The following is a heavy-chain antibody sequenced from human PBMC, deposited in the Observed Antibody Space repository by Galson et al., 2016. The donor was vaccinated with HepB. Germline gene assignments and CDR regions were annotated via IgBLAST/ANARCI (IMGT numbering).Heavy chain of an antibody. CDR3: ARRGIYCSSTSCYADY. D-gene: IGHD2-2*01. J-gene: IGHJ4*02. CDR2: ISSSSSTI. V-gene: IGHV3-48*02. CDR1: GFTFSGYS. Sequence: SLRLSCAASGFTFSGYSMNWVRQAPGKGLVWVSYISSSSSTIYYADSVKGRFTISRDNANNSLYLQMNSLSDEDTAVYYCARRGIYCSSTSCYADYWGQGTLVTVSS.